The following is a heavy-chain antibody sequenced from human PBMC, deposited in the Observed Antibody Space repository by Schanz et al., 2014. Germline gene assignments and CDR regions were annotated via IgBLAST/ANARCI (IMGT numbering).Heavy chain of an antibody. V-gene: IGHV1-18*01. J-gene: IGHJ4*02. CDR1: GYIFINSG. Sequence: QIQLVQSGPEVKKPGATVKVSCKASGYIFINSGISWVRQAPGQGLEWVGWISVYTGNTKYGQKVQGRVTMTTDTSTSTVYMELRSRRSDDTAVYYCARSAGRDFWSGYYTRFDYWGQGTLDTVSS. CDR3: ARSAGRDFWSGYYTRFDY. CDR2: ISVYTGNT. D-gene: IGHD3-3*01.